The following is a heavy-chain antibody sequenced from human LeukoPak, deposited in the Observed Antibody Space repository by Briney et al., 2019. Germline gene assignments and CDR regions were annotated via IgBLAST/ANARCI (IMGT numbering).Heavy chain of an antibody. J-gene: IGHJ4*02. CDR2: ISWNSGSI. Sequence: GRSLRLSCAASGFTFDDYAMHWVRQAPGKGLEWVSGISWNSGSIGYADSVKGRFTISRDNAKNSLYPQMNSLRAEDTALYYCAKDGAPEQQLVYYFDYWGQGTLVTVSS. V-gene: IGHV3-9*01. CDR1: GFTFDDYA. D-gene: IGHD6-13*01. CDR3: AKDGAPEQQLVYYFDY.